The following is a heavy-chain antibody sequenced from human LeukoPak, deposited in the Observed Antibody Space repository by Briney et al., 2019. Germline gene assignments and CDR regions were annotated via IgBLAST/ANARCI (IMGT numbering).Heavy chain of an antibody. Sequence: GGSLRLSCAASGFTFSDYAMHWVRQAPGKGPKWVALISSDGINKYYADSVKGRFTISRDNSKNTLYLQMISLRPEDTAFYYCARDVSGWYYFDYWGQGTLVTVSS. D-gene: IGHD6-19*01. V-gene: IGHV3-30-3*01. CDR2: ISSDGINK. CDR1: GFTFSDYA. J-gene: IGHJ4*02. CDR3: ARDVSGWYYFDY.